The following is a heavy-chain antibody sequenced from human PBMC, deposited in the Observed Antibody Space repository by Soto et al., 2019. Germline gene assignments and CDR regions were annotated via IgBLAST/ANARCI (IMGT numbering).Heavy chain of an antibody. Sequence: GGSLRLSCVASGFTFSGYSMNWVRQAPGKGLEWVSYIRSSGSTIYYADSVKGRFSISRDNAKNSLYLQMNSLKAEDTAVYYCARLTQYYDILTDAFDVWGQGTMVTVSS. CDR3: ARLTQYYDILTDAFDV. D-gene: IGHD3-9*01. CDR1: GFTFSGYS. CDR2: IRSSGSTI. J-gene: IGHJ3*01. V-gene: IGHV3-48*01.